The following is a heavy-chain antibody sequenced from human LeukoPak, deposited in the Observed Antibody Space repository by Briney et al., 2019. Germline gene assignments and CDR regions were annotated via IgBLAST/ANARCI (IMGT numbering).Heavy chain of an antibody. CDR2: ISGSGGST. J-gene: IGHJ5*02. CDR3: AKSHTPTSYIVVVPAALPAFDP. D-gene: IGHD2-2*01. V-gene: IGHV3-23*01. CDR1: GFTFSSYA. Sequence: GSLRLSCAASGFTFSSYAMSWVRQAPGKGLEWVSAISGSGGSTYYADSVKGRFTISRDNSKNTLYLQMNSLRAEDTAVYYCAKSHTPTSYIVVVPAALPAFDPWGQGTLVTVSS.